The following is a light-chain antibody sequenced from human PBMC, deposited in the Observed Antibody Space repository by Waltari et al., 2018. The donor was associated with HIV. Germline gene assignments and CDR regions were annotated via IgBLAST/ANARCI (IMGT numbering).Light chain of an antibody. CDR2: WAS. Sequence: DVILTQSPDSLAVSVGERATLTCKSSHSLLYRSTNENSLAWYQQKPGQRPKLLIYWASTRESGVPDRFSGSGSGTDFTLTISSLRAEDVAVYYCQQYYILPYTVGQGTKLEIK. CDR1: HSLLYRSTNENS. V-gene: IGKV4-1*01. J-gene: IGKJ2*01. CDR3: QQYYILPYT.